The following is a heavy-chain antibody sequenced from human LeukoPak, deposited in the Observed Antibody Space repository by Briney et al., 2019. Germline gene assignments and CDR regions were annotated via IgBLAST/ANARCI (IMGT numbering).Heavy chain of an antibody. Sequence: SETLSLTCTVSGGSISSGSYYWSWIRQPAGKGLEWIGRIYTSGSTNYNPSLKSRVTMSVDTSKNQFSLRLSSVTAADTAVYYCAREVVVAATYDYWGQGTLVTVSS. CDR1: GGSISSGSYY. V-gene: IGHV4-61*02. D-gene: IGHD2-15*01. CDR2: IYTSGST. CDR3: AREVVVAATYDY. J-gene: IGHJ4*02.